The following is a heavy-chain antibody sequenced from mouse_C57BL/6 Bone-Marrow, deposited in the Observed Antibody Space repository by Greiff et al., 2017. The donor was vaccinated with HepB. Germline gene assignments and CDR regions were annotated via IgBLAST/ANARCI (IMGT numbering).Heavy chain of an antibody. CDR3: ARGAGVSYAMDY. V-gene: IGHV1-18*01. CDR2: INPNNGGT. CDR1: GYTFTDYN. J-gene: IGHJ4*01. Sequence: VQLKESGPELVKPGASVKIPCKASGYTFTDYNMDWVKQSHGKSLEWIGDINPNNGGTIYNQKFKGKATLTVDKSSSTAYMELRSLTSEDTAVYYCARGAGVSYAMDYWGQGTSVTVSS.